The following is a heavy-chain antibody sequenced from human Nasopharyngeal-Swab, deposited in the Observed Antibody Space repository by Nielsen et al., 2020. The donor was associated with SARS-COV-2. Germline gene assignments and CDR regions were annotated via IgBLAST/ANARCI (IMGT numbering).Heavy chain of an antibody. CDR2: INHSGST. V-gene: IGHV4-34*01. CDR3: ARYRQYRGYYYYDMDV. Sequence: SETLSLTCAVYGGSFSGYFWSWIRQPPGKGLEWIGEINHSGSTNYNPSLKSRVTISVDTSKNQFSLKLSSVTAADTAAYYCARYRQYRGYYYYDMDVWGQGTTVTVSS. J-gene: IGHJ6*02. CDR1: GGSFSGYF. D-gene: IGHD6-13*01.